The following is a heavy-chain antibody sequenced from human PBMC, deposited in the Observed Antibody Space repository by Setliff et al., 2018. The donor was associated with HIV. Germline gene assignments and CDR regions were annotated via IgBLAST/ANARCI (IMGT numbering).Heavy chain of an antibody. CDR1: GYTFTNYA. V-gene: IGHV1-3*01. CDR2: INPGNGNT. Sequence: ASVKVSCKASGYTFTNYAIHWVRQAPGQRLEWMGWINPGNGNTKYSQKFQGRVTVTRDTSATTAYMELSSLRSEDTAIFYCAREPIGGDDAFDIWGQGTMVTVSS. J-gene: IGHJ3*02. D-gene: IGHD2-21*02. CDR3: AREPIGGDDAFDI.